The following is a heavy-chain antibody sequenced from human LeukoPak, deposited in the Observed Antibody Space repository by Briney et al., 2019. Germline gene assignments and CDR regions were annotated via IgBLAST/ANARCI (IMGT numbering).Heavy chain of an antibody. J-gene: IGHJ6*03. V-gene: IGHV4-39*01. CDR1: GGSISGGSSY. CDR3: AGPNYYYMDV. CDR2: IYYSGST. Sequence: SETLSLTCTVSGGSISGGSSYWGWIRQPPGKGLEWIGSIYYSGSTYYNPSLKNRVTISVDTSKNQFSLKLSSVTAADTAVYYCAGPNYYYMDVWGKGTTVTVSS.